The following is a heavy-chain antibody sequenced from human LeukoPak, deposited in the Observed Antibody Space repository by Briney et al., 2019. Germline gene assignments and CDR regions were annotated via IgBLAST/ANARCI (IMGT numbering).Heavy chain of an antibody. V-gene: IGHV4-39*07. CDR3: ARVSRYYDSSGYYSRFDY. J-gene: IGHJ4*02. CDR2: IYYSGST. CDR1: GGSISSSSYY. D-gene: IGHD3-22*01. Sequence: PSQTLSLTCTVSGGSISSSSYYWGWIRQPPGKGLEWIGSIYYSGSTYYNPSLKSRVTISVDTSKNQFSLKLSSVTAADTAVYYCARVSRYYDSSGYYSRFDYWGQGTLVTVSS.